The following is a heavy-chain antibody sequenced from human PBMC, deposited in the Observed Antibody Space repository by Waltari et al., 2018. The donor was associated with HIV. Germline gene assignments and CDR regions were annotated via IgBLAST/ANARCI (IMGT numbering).Heavy chain of an antibody. J-gene: IGHJ4*02. Sequence: EVQLLESGGGLVQPGGSLRLSCAASGFTFSSYAMSWVRRAPGTGLEWVSAISGSGGSTYYADSVKGRFTISRDNSKNTLYLQMNSLRAEDTAVYYCAKDLNVLLWFRELSSFDYWGQGTLVTVSS. CDR1: GFTFSSYA. D-gene: IGHD3-10*01. CDR3: AKDLNVLLWFRELSSFDY. V-gene: IGHV3-23*01. CDR2: ISGSGGST.